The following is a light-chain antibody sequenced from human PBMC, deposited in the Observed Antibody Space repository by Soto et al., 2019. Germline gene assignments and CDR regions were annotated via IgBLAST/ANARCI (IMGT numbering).Light chain of an antibody. V-gene: IGLV2-11*01. Sequence: QSVLTQPRSVSGSPGQSVTISCTGTTSYVGDYNYVSWYQQHPGKAPKLIIYDVNTRPSGVPDRFSASKSGNTASLTISGLRSEDEADYYCCSYADSRALFGGGTQLTVL. J-gene: IGLJ2*01. CDR2: DVN. CDR3: CSYADSRAL. CDR1: TSYVGDYNY.